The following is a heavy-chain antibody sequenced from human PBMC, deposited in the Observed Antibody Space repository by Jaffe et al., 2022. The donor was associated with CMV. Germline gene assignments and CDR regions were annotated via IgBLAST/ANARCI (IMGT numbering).Heavy chain of an antibody. CDR2: ISGGDGTA. CDR3: ARTPNDYSSHPHYFDC. V-gene: IGHV3-23*01. J-gene: IGHJ4*02. Sequence: EVHLLESGGGLVQPGESLRLSCAASGFTFSNSGMSWVRQAPGKGLEWVSGISGGDGTAYYADSVKGRFTISRENSKNTLYLQMNSLSADDTAIYYCARTPNDYSSHPHYFDCWGQGTLVTVSP. CDR1: GFTFSNSG. D-gene: IGHD4-4*01.